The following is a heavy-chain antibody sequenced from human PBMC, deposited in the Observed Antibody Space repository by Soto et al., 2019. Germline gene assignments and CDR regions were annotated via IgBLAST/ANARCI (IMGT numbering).Heavy chain of an antibody. J-gene: IGHJ5*02. CDR1: GFSVSSNS. D-gene: IGHD6-13*01. CDR3: ASELSGSWYNWFDP. CDR2: IHSDVTT. Sequence: EMQLVESGGGWIQPGVSLRLSCAASGFSVSSNSMNWVRQAPGKGMEWVSVIHSDVTTYFADSVKGRFIISRDNSKNFLYVQMNSRRAEDTAIYSCASELSGSWYNWFDPWRQGTLVTVSS. V-gene: IGHV3-53*01.